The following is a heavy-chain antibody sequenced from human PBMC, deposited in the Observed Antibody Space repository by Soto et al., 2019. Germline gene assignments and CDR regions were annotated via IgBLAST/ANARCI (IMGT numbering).Heavy chain of an antibody. J-gene: IGHJ5*02. Sequence: QVQLQQWGAGLLKPSETLSLTCAVYGGSFSGYYWSWIRQPPRKGLEWIGEINHSGSSNYNPSLKSRVPISVDPSQNHFSLKLSSVTAADTAVYYCARGRGIAAAGTNWFDPWGQGTLVTVSS. D-gene: IGHD6-13*01. V-gene: IGHV4-34*02. CDR2: INHSGSS. CDR1: GGSFSGYY. CDR3: ARGRGIAAAGTNWFDP.